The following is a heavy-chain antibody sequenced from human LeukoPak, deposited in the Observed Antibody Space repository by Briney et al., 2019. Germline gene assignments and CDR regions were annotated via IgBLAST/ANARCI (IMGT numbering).Heavy chain of an antibody. CDR3: ASDGSGWYTGYYYYMDV. D-gene: IGHD6-19*01. J-gene: IGHJ6*03. V-gene: IGHV3-21*01. CDR2: ISSSSSYI. CDR1: GFTFSSYS. Sequence: GGSLRLSCAASGFTFSSYSMNWVRQAPGKGLEWVSSISSSSSYIYYADSVKGRFTISRDNAKNSLYLQMNSLRAEDTAVYYCASDGSGWYTGYYYYMDVWGKGTTVTVSS.